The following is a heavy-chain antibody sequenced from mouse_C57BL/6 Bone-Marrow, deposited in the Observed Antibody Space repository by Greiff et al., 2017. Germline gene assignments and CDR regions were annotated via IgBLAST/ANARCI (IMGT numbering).Heavy chain of an antibody. D-gene: IGHD1-1*01. Sequence: QVQLQQSGAELARPGASVKLSCKASGYTFTSYGISWVQQSTGQGLEWIGEIYPRSGNTYYNEKFKGKATLTADKSSSTAYMELRSLTSEDSAVYFCGNIYYYGSRCFDYWGQGTTLTVSS. CDR3: GNIYYYGSRCFDY. CDR2: IYPRSGNT. V-gene: IGHV1-81*01. J-gene: IGHJ2*01. CDR1: GYTFTSYG.